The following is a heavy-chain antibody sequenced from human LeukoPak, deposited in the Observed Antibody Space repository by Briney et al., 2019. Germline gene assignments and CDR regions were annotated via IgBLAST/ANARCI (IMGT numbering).Heavy chain of an antibody. CDR3: ARGSGYLETFDY. CDR1: GFTFSNYG. CDR2: IRYDGSNK. J-gene: IGHJ4*02. V-gene: IGHV3-30*02. Sequence: PGGSLRLSCAASGFTFSNYGMHWVRQAPGKGLEWVAFIRYDGSNKYYADSVKGRFTISRDNSKNTLYLQMNSLRPEDTAVYYCARGSGYLETFDYWGQGTLVTVSS. D-gene: IGHD3-22*01.